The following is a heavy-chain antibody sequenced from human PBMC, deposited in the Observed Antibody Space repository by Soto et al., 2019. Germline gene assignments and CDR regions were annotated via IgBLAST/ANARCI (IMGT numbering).Heavy chain of an antibody. CDR3: ASSSQGYYDFWSGFWSFDY. CDR1: GGSISSSSYY. V-gene: IGHV4-39*01. Sequence: PSETLSLTCTVSGGSISSSSYYWGWIRQPPGKGMEWIGSIYYSGSTYYNPSLKSRVTISVDTSKNQFSLKLSSVTAADTTVYYCASSSQGYYDFWSGFWSFDYWGQGTLVTVSS. J-gene: IGHJ4*02. D-gene: IGHD3-3*01. CDR2: IYYSGST.